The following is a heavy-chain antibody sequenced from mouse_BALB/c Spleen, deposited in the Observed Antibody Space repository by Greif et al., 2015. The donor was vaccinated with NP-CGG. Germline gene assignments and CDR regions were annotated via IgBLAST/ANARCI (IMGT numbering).Heavy chain of an antibody. CDR1: GYIFSSYW. D-gene: IGHD2-4*01. CDR3: ARGHDYFFDY. Sequence: VQLQQSGTELMKPGTSVKISCKATGYIFSSYWIEWVKQRPGHGLEWIGEIFPGSGYTNYYETFKGKATFTAGTSSNTAYMQLSSLTSEDSAVYYCARGHDYFFDYWGQGTLVTVSA. J-gene: IGHJ3*01. CDR2: IFPGSGYT. V-gene: IGHV1-9*01.